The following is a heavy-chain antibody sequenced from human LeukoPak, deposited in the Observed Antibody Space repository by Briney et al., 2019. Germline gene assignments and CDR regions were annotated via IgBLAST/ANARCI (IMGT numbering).Heavy chain of an antibody. Sequence: PGKSLRLSCAASGFTFRSYAIHWVRQAPGKGLEWVAFISWDGTIKYYADSVKGRFTISRDNSKNTLYLQMNSLRAEDTAVYYCAKERGSGWYGAFDIWGQGTMVTVSS. D-gene: IGHD6-19*01. CDR3: AKERGSGWYGAFDI. CDR2: ISWDGTIK. V-gene: IGHV3-30-3*01. CDR1: GFTFRSYA. J-gene: IGHJ3*02.